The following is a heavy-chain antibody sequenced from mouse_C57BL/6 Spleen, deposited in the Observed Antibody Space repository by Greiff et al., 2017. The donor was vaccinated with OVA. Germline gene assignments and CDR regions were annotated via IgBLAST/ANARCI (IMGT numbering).Heavy chain of an antibody. D-gene: IGHD1-2*01. V-gene: IGHV5-17*01. Sequence: EVQVVESGGGLVKPGGSLKLSCAASGFTFSDYGMHWVRQAPEKGLEWVAYISSGSSTIYYADTVKGRFTISRDNAKNTLFLQMTSLRSEDTAMYYCAREAANFYFDYWGQGTTLTVSS. J-gene: IGHJ2*01. CDR2: ISSGSSTI. CDR3: AREAANFYFDY. CDR1: GFTFSDYG.